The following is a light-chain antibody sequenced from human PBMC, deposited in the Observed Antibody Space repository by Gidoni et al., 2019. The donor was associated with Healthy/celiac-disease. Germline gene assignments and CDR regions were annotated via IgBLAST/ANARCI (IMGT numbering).Light chain of an antibody. J-gene: IGKJ3*01. V-gene: IGKV1-39*01. Sequence: DIQMTQSPSSLSASVGDRVTITCRASQSISSYLYWYQQKPGKAPKLLIYAASSLQSGVPSRFSGSGSGTDFTLTISSLQPEDFATYYCQQSYSTSTFGPGTKVDIK. CDR2: AAS. CDR1: QSISSY. CDR3: QQSYSTST.